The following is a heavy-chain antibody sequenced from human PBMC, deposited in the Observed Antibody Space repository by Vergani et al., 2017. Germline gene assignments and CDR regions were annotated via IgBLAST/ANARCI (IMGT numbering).Heavy chain of an antibody. J-gene: IGHJ6*02. V-gene: IGHV4-39*07. CDR1: GGSMSSSSYY. CDR2: VFYSGST. Sequence: QLQLQESGPGLVKPSETLSLSCTVSGGSMSSSSYYWGWIRQPPGKGLEWIGSVFYSGSTYYSPSLKSRVTISVDTSKNQFSLKLTSVTAADTAVYYCARVGDYGDSRRMDVWGQGP. D-gene: IGHD4-17*01. CDR3: ARVGDYGDSRRMDV.